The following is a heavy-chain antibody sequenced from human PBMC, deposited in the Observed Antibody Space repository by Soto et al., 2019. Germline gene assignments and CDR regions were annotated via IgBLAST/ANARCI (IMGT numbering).Heavy chain of an antibody. CDR3: ARVAYSNYYYYYMDV. CDR1: GYTFTSYD. CDR2: MNPNSGNT. V-gene: IGHV1-8*01. Sequence: ASVKVSCKASGYTFTSYDINWVRQATGQGLEWMGWMNPNSGNTGYAQKFQGRVTMTRNTSISTAYMGLSSLRSEDTAVYYCARVAYSNYYYYYMDVWGKGATVTVSS. D-gene: IGHD4-4*01. J-gene: IGHJ6*03.